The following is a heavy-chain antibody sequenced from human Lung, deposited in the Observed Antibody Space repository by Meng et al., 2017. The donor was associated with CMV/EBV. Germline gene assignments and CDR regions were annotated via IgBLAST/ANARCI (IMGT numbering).Heavy chain of an antibody. J-gene: IGHJ1*01. CDR1: GDSITNHNW. V-gene: IGHV4-4*02. CDR2: IPHRGSS. D-gene: IGHD3-10*01. CDR3: LRRSGGSV. Sequence: VQFRVSGPALVKPSETLSLTRRVSGDSITNHNWWAWVRQPPGKGLEWIGEIPHRGSSAYNPSLKSRVSMSIDKSKNQFSLKLTSVTAADTAVYHCLRRSGGSVWGQGTLVTVSS.